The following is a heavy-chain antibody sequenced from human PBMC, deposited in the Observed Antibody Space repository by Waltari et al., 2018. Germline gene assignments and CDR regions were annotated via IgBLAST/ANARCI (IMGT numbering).Heavy chain of an antibody. J-gene: IGHJ3*02. CDR1: GGSTTSYY. V-gene: IGHV4-59*01. CDR3: ARDQSYGSGTYYMGGAFDI. Sequence: QVQLQESGPGLVKPSETLSLTCTVSGGSTTSYYWNWIRQAPGKGLGWIGYIYHSGSTTYNPSLKSRVTISLDTSKNQFSLKLTSVTSADTAVYYCARDQSYGSGTYYMGGAFDIWGQGTMVTVSS. CDR2: IYHSGST. D-gene: IGHD3-10*01.